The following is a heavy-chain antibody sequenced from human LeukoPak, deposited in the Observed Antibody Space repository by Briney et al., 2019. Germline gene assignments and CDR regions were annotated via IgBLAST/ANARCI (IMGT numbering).Heavy chain of an antibody. CDR3: ASGRGYSGYDLAFDI. J-gene: IGHJ3*02. D-gene: IGHD5-12*01. Sequence: GASVKVSCKASGGTFSSYATSWVRQAPGQGLEWMGRIIPILGIANYAQKFQGRVTITADKSTSTAYMELSSLRSEDTAVYYCASGRGYSGYDLAFDIWGQGTMVTVSS. CDR1: GGTFSSYA. CDR2: IIPILGIA. V-gene: IGHV1-69*04.